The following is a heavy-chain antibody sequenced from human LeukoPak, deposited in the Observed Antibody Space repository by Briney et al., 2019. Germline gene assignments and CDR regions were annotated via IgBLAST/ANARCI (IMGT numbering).Heavy chain of an antibody. J-gene: IGHJ4*02. V-gene: IGHV4-59*08. Sequence: SETLSLTCTVSGGSISSYYWSWIRQPPGKGLEWIGYIYYSGSTNYNPPLKSRVTISVDTSKNQFSLKLSSVTAADTAVYYCARHRVALDYWGQGTLVTVSS. CDR3: ARHRVALDY. D-gene: IGHD3-3*01. CDR1: GGSISSYY. CDR2: IYYSGST.